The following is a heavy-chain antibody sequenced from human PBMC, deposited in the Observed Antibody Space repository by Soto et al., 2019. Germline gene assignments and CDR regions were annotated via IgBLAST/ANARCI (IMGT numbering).Heavy chain of an antibody. CDR1: GGTFSSYT. CDR2: IIPILGIA. D-gene: IGHD6-13*01. Sequence: SVKVSCKASGGTFSSYTISWVRQAPGQGLEWMGRIIPILGIANYAQKFQGRVTITADKSTSTAYMELSSLRSEDTAVYYCAGDPGAAAGPTQLWFDPWGQGTLVTVSS. CDR3: AGDPGAAAGPTQLWFDP. J-gene: IGHJ5*02. V-gene: IGHV1-69*04.